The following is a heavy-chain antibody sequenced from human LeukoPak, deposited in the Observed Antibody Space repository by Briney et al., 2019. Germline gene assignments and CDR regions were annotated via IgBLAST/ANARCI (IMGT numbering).Heavy chain of an antibody. J-gene: IGHJ4*02. Sequence: GGSLRLSCAASGFAFSSYAMSWVRQAPGKGLEWVSSISGTGGRTYYADSVKGRFTISRDNSKNTLDLQMNSLRADDTAVYYCARDGYSNCWYLNLGGRGTLVTVSS. CDR1: GFAFSSYA. D-gene: IGHD6-13*01. V-gene: IGHV3-23*01. CDR3: ARDGYSNCWYLNL. CDR2: ISGTGGRT.